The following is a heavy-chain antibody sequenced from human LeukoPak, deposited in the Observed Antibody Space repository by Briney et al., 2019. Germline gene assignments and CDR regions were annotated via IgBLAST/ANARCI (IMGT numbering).Heavy chain of an antibody. CDR3: AREVANYYGSGSYYGETDY. D-gene: IGHD3-10*01. V-gene: IGHV3-20*04. CDR2: INWNGGST. J-gene: IGHJ4*02. CDR1: GFTFDDYG. Sequence: GGSLRLSCAASGFTFDDYGMSWVRQAPGKGLEWFSGINWNGGSTGYADSVKGRFTISRDNAKNSLYLQMNSLRAEDTALYYCAREVANYYGSGSYYGETDYWGQGTLVTVSS.